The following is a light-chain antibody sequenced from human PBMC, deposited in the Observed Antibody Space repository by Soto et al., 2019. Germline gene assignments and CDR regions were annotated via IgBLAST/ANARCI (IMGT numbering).Light chain of an antibody. J-gene: IGLJ1*01. CDR1: SSDVGSYNL. CDR2: DAF. CDR3: CAYAGSNTDV. Sequence: QSALSQPASVSGSPGQSIAISCTGTSSDVGSYNLVSWYQQHPGKAPKLMIYDAFRRPSGVSDRFSGSRSGTTASLTISGLQSEDEADCYCCAYAGSNTDVFGTGTKLTVL. V-gene: IGLV2-23*01.